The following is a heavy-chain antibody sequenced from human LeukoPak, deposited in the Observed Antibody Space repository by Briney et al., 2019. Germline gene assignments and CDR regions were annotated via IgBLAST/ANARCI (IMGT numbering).Heavy chain of an antibody. CDR3: ARRPLPAAPNYYYYMDV. Sequence: ASVKVSCKASGYTFTGYYMHWVRQAPGQGLEWMGWINPNSGGTNYAQKFQGRVTMTRDTSISTAYMELSRLRSDDTAVYYCARRPLPAAPNYYYYMDVWGKGTTVSVSS. CDR2: INPNSGGT. J-gene: IGHJ6*03. V-gene: IGHV1-2*02. D-gene: IGHD2-2*01. CDR1: GYTFTGYY.